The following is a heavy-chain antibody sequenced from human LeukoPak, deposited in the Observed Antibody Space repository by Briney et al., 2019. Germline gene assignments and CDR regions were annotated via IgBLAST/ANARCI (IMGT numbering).Heavy chain of an antibody. CDR3: ARDIGAAGIRLDP. V-gene: IGHV3-20*04. J-gene: IGHJ5*02. CDR2: INWNGGST. CDR1: GFTFDDYG. D-gene: IGHD6-13*01. Sequence: GGSLRLSCAASGFTFDDYGMSWVRQVPGKGLEWVSVINWNGGSTSYADSVKGRFTISRDNAKNSLYLQMNSLRAEDTAVYYCARDIGAAGIRLDPWGQGTLVTVSS.